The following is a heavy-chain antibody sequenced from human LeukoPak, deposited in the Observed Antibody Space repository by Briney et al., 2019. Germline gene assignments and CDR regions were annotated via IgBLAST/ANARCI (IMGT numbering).Heavy chain of an antibody. V-gene: IGHV4-39*01. J-gene: IGHJ4*02. D-gene: IGHD2-8*01. CDR3: ARIGAGVNFDY. Sequence: SETLSLTCTVSGGSICSSSYYWGWIRQPPGKGLEWIGSIYYSGSTYYNPSLKSRVTISVDTSKNQFSLKLSSVTAADTAVYYCARIGAGVNFDYWGQGTLVTVSS. CDR1: GGSICSSSYY. CDR2: IYYSGST.